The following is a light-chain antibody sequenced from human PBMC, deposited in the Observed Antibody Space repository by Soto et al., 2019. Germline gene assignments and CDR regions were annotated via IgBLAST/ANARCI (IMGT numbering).Light chain of an antibody. Sequence: LTQPRSVSGAPGQRVTISCTRSSGSIASNYVQWYQLRPGSAPTTVVFEDNERPSGVPDRFSGSIDRSSNSASLTISGLRTEDEADYYCQSYDTTNVVFGGGTKLTVL. CDR2: EDN. J-gene: IGLJ2*01. V-gene: IGLV6-57*04. CDR1: SGSIASNY. CDR3: QSYDTTNVV.